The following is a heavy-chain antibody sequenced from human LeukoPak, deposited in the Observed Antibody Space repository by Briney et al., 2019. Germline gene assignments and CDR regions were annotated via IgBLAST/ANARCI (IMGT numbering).Heavy chain of an antibody. Sequence: PGRPLRLSCAASGFTFSSYGIHWVRQAPGKGLGWVAVISYDGSNKYYADSVKGRFSISRDNSKNTLYLEMNSLRAEDTAIYYCAKENVATIGGLDYWGQGTLITVSS. CDR2: ISYDGSNK. CDR1: GFTFSSYG. CDR3: AKENVATIGGLDY. D-gene: IGHD5-12*01. V-gene: IGHV3-30*18. J-gene: IGHJ4*02.